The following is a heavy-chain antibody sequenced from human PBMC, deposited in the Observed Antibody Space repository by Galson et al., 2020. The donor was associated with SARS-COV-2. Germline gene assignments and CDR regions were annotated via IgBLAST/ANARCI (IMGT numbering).Heavy chain of an antibody. J-gene: IGHJ4*02. D-gene: IGHD1-1*01. CDR2: INHSGNS. V-gene: IGHV4-34*01. CDR1: GGSFSGYY. CDR3: ARFHYNLTYFDY. Sequence: SELSLTCAVYGGSFSGYYWSWIRQPPGKGLEWIGEINHSGNSSYNPSLESRVTISVDTSKNQFPLRLSSVTAADTAAHYCARFHYNLTYFDYWGQGTLVTVSS.